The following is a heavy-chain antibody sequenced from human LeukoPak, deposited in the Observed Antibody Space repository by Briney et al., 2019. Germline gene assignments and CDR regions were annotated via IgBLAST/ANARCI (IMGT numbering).Heavy chain of an antibody. CDR2: IYYSGST. J-gene: IGHJ4*02. V-gene: IGHV4-31*03. D-gene: IGHD3-22*01. CDR3: ARDTNPYYYDSSGGFDY. CDR1: GGSISSSSYY. Sequence: SETLSLTCTVSGGSISSSSYYWGWIRQPPGKGLEWIGYIYYSGSTYYNPSLKSRVTISVDTSKNQFSLKLSSVTAADTAVYYCARDTNPYYYDSSGGFDYWGQGTLVTVSS.